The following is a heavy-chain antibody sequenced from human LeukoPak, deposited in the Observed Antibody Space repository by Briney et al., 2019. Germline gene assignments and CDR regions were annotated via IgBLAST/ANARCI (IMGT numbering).Heavy chain of an antibody. V-gene: IGHV1-2*02. J-gene: IGHJ4*02. Sequence: ASVKVSCKASGYTFTGYYMHWVRQAPGQGLEWMGWINPNSGGTNYAQKFQGRVTMTRDTSISTAYMELRSLRSDDTAVYYCARASIGGSYEPPYYFDYWGQGTLVTVSS. CDR1: GYTFTGYY. CDR2: INPNSGGT. D-gene: IGHD1-26*01. CDR3: ARASIGGSYEPPYYFDY.